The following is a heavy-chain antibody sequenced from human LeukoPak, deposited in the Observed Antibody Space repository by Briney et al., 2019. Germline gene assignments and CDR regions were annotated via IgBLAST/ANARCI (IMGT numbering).Heavy chain of an antibody. V-gene: IGHV3-23*01. CDR2: VNDFGGDA. D-gene: IGHD2-8*01. J-gene: IGHJ4*02. CDR3: VKRASESCSNGGCYFDS. CDR1: GFTFRTYA. Sequence: GGSLRLSCSAPGFTFRTYAIASVRQAPGKGLGWVSTVNDFGGDAYYADSVRDRFHISRDHSKKQLFLQMNSLRDELTSTYFCVKRASESCSNGGCYFDSWGQGTLVTVSS.